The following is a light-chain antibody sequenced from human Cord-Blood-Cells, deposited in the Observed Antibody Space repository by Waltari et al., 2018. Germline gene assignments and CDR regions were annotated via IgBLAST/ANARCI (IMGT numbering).Light chain of an antibody. CDR3: AAWDDSLSGWV. V-gene: IGLV2-14*02. J-gene: IGLJ3*02. Sequence: QSALTQPASVSGSPGQSITIPCPGTSSDVGRYNLVSWYQQHPGKAPKLIYYEGSKRPSGVSNRFSGSKSGSTASLAISGVRFEDEADYYCAAWDDSLSGWVFGGGTKLTVL. CDR1: SSDVGRYNL. CDR2: EGS.